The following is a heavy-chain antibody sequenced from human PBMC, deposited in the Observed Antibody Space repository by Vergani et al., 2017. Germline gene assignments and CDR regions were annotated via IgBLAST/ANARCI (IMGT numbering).Heavy chain of an antibody. CDR2: IYYSGST. CDR1: GGSISSSSYY. D-gene: IGHD3-3*01. J-gene: IGHJ6*02. V-gene: IGHV4-39*01. CDR3: ARHGGFNHYYGMDV. Sequence: QVQLQQWGAGLLKPSETLSLTCTVSGGSISSSSYYWGWIRQPPGKGLEWIGSIYYSGSTYYNPSLKSRVTISVDTSKNQFSLKLSSVTAADTAVYYCARHGGFNHYYGMDVWGQGTTVTVSS.